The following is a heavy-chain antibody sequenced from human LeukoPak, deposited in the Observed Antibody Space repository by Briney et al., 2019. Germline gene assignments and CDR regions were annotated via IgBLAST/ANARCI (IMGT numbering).Heavy chain of an antibody. CDR2: ISYDGSNK. CDR3: ARDRAQYSSSSADY. D-gene: IGHD6-6*01. V-gene: IGHV3-30-3*01. J-gene: IGHJ4*02. CDR1: GFTFSSYA. Sequence: PGGSLRLSCAASGFTFSSYAMHWVRQAPGKGLEWVAVISYDGSNKYYADSVKGRFTISRDNSKNTLYLQMNSLRAEDTAVYYCARDRAQYSSSSADYWGQGTLVTVSS.